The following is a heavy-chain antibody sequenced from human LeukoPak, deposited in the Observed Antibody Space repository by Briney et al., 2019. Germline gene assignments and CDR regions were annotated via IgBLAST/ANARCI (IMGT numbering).Heavy chain of an antibody. J-gene: IGHJ5*02. CDR2: INPNSGGT. Sequence: ASVKVSCKASGYTFTGYYMHWVRQAPGQGLEWMGWINPNSGGTNYAQKFQGRVTMTRDTSISTAYMELSRLRSDDTAVYYCAREPTRITIFGVVIQTPRFDPWGQGTLVTVSS. V-gene: IGHV1-2*02. CDR1: GYTFTGYY. CDR3: AREPTRITIFGVVIQTPRFDP. D-gene: IGHD3-3*01.